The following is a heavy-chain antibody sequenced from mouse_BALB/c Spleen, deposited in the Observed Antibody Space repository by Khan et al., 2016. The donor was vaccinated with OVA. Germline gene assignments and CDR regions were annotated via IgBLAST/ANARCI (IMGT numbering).Heavy chain of an antibody. Sequence: EVQLVESGGDLVKPGGSLKLSCAASGFTFSSYGMYWVRQTPDKRLEWVATISTGGHYTYFPDSVRGRFTFSGDNANNTPYLQMSSLKSEDTAMYYCARTITTSKGDYCAMDYWGQGTLVTVSS. V-gene: IGHV5-6*01. CDR3: ARTITTSKGDYCAMDY. CDR2: ISTGGHYT. CDR1: GFTFSSYG. D-gene: IGHD1-2*01. J-gene: IGHJ4*01.